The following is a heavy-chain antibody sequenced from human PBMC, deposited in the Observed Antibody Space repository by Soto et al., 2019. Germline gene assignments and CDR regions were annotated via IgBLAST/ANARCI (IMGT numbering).Heavy chain of an antibody. CDR3: ARAGRDYAFDI. D-gene: IGHD3-10*01. Sequence: PSETLSLTCTVSGGSISSGDYYWSWIRQPPGKGLEWIGYIYYSGSTYYNPSLKSRVTISVDTSKNQFSLKLSSVTAADTAVYYCARAGRDYAFDIWGQGTMVTVSS. J-gene: IGHJ3*02. V-gene: IGHV4-30-4*01. CDR2: IYYSGST. CDR1: GGSISSGDYY.